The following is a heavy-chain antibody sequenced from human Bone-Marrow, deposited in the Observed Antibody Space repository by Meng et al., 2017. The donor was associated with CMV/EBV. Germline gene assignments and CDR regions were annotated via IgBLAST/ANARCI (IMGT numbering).Heavy chain of an antibody. V-gene: IGHV4-34*01. Sequence: SEPLSLTCAVHGWSFSGYYWSWIRQPPGKGLEWIGVINHSGSTNYNPSLKRRVTISVDTSKNQFSLKLSSGTAADTAVYYCARRRSSGGWFDPWGQGTLVTVSS. J-gene: IGHJ5*02. CDR1: GWSFSGYY. CDR3: ARRRSSGGWFDP. CDR2: INHSGST. D-gene: IGHD3-10*01.